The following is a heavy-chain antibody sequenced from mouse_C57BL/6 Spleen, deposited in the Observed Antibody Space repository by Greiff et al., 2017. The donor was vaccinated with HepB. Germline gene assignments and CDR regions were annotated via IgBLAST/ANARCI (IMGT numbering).Heavy chain of an antibody. V-gene: IGHV1-50*01. CDR3: ARSYGSSSAWFAY. D-gene: IGHD1-1*01. J-gene: IGHJ3*01. CDR2: IDPSDSYT. CDR1: GYTFTSYW. Sequence: QVQLQQPGAELVKPGASVKLSCKASGYTFTSYWMQWVKQRPGQGLAWIGEIDPSDSYTNYNQKFKGKATLTVDTSSSTAYMQLSSLTSADSAVYYCARSYGSSSAWFAYWGQGTLVTVSA.